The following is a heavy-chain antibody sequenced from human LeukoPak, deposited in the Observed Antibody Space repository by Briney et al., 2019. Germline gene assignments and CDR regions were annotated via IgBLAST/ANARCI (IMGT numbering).Heavy chain of an antibody. D-gene: IGHD6-19*01. Sequence: SETLSLTCTVSGGSISTYYNWIRQPPGKGLEWIGYIYYSGSANYNPSLMSRVTISVDTSKNQFSLELSSVTAADTAVYYCAIRVAADRSLRYWGQGTLVTVSS. CDR3: AIRVAADRSLRY. V-gene: IGHV4-59*01. CDR1: GGSISTYY. CDR2: IYYSGSA. J-gene: IGHJ4*02.